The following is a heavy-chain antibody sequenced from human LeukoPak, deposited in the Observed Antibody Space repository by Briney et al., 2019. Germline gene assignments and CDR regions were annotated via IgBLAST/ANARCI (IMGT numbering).Heavy chain of an antibody. CDR1: GGSISSSSYY. J-gene: IGHJ5*02. V-gene: IGHV4-39*07. D-gene: IGHD6-13*01. CDR3: AREGSSSWSRWFDP. CDR2: IYYSGST. Sequence: SETLSLTCTVSGGSISSSSYYWGWIRQPPGKGLEWIGSIYYSGSTYYNPSLKSRVTISVDTSKNQFSLKLSSVTAADTAVYYCAREGSSSWSRWFDPWGQGTLVTVSS.